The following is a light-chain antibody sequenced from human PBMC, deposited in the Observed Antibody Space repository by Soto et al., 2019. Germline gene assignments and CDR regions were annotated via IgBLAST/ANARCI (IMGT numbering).Light chain of an antibody. CDR2: DAS. V-gene: IGKV1-5*01. CDR1: QSISSW. J-gene: IGKJ5*01. Sequence: DIQMTQSPSTLSASVGDRVTITCRASQSISSWLAWYQQKPGKAPKLLIYDASSLESGVPSRFSGSGSGTEFTLTISSLQPDDFATYYCQQYNSYPLTFGQGTRLEIK. CDR3: QQYNSYPLT.